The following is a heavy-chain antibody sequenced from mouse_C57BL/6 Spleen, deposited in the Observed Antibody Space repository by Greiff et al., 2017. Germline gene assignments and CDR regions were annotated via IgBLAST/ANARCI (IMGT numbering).Heavy chain of an antibody. CDR3: ALDGYYGY. V-gene: IGHV1-20*01. CDR1: GYSFTGYF. J-gene: IGHJ2*01. CDR2: INPYNGDT. Sequence: EVQLQESGPELVKPGDSVKISCKASGYSFTGYFMNWVMQSHGKSLEWIGRINPYNGDTFYNQKFKGKATLTVDKSSSTAHMELRSLTSEDSAVYYCALDGYYGYWGQGTTLTVSS. D-gene: IGHD2-3*01.